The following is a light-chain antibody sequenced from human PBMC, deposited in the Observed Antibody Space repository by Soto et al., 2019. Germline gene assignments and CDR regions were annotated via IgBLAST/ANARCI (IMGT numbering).Light chain of an antibody. CDR3: QRSYITPWT. Sequence: DIHMTQSPSSLAASIGDRVTITCLAGQDMGNFLSWYQHKPGKAPRLLIYAASSLEPGVPSRFSGRGSGTDFTFTISSLQPEDIGTYYCQRSYITPWTFGQGTMVDIK. CDR2: AAS. CDR1: QDMGNF. V-gene: IGKV1-33*01. J-gene: IGKJ1*01.